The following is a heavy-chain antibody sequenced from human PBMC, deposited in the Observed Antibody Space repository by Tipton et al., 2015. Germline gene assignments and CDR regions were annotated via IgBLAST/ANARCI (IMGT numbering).Heavy chain of an antibody. CDR3: ACQDYDSLTRDYQTVDY. J-gene: IGHJ4*02. CDR2: IFHRGDT. D-gene: IGHD3-9*01. V-gene: IGHV4-38-2*01. Sequence: TLSLTCDVSGYSISSGYYWGWIRQPPGKGLEWIGSIFHRGDTNYNPSLKSRVTISLDTPKNQFSLKLTSVTAADTAVYYCACQDYDSLTRDYQTVDYWGQGTLVTVSS. CDR1: GYSISSGYY.